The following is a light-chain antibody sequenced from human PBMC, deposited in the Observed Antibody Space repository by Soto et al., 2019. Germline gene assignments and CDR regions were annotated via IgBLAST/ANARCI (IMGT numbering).Light chain of an antibody. CDR2: GNT. CDR3: ATWNDGVFV. V-gene: IGLV1-44*01. CDR1: TSNIGRST. J-gene: IGLJ1*01. Sequence: QSVLTQPPSVSGTPGQRVTISCSGNTSNIGRSTVTWYQQFPGAAPKLLIYGNTQRPLGVPVRFSGSKSDTSASLAISGLQSEDEADYYCATWNDGVFVFGIGTKVTVL.